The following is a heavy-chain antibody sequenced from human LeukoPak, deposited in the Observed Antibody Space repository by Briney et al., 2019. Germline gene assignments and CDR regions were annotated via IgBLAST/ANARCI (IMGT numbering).Heavy chain of an antibody. CDR1: GFIFSTYA. V-gene: IGHV3-23*01. CDR2: ITGSGDST. J-gene: IGHJ4*02. Sequence: PGGSLRLSCAASGFIFSTYAMSWVRQAPGKGLEWVSAITGSGDSTYYADSVKGRFTISRDNSKNTLSLQMNCLRAEDTAVYYCAKENPVGGTNYFDYWGQGTLVTAPS. D-gene: IGHD1-26*01. CDR3: AKENPVGGTNYFDY.